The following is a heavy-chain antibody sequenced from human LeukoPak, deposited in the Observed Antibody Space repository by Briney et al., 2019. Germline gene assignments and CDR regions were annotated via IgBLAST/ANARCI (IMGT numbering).Heavy chain of an antibody. V-gene: IGHV4-34*01. CDR1: GGSFSGYY. D-gene: IGHD5-18*01. CDR2: INHSGST. CDR3: ARGHRGYSYGYDY. J-gene: IGHJ4*02. Sequence: SETLSLTCAVYGGSFSGYYWSWIRQPPGKGLEWIGEINHSGSTNYNPSLKSRVTISVDTSKNQFSLKLSSVTAADTAVYYCARGHRGYSYGYDYWGQGTLVTVSS.